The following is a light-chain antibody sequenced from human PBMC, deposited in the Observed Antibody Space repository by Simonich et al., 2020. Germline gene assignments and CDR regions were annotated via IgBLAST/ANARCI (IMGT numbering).Light chain of an antibody. CDR2: DVS. J-gene: IGLJ2*01. CDR3: CSYAGSYTGV. CDR1: SSDVGGYNY. Sequence: QSALTQPRSVSGSPGQSVTISCTETSSDVGGYNYVSWYQQHPGKAPKLIIYDVSKRPSGFPDRFSGSKSGNTASLTSSGLQAEDEADYYCCSYAGSYTGVFGGGTKLTVL. V-gene: IGLV2-11*01.